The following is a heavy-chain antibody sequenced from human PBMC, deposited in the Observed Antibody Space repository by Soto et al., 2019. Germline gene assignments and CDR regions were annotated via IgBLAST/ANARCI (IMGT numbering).Heavy chain of an antibody. Sequence: SETLSLTCTVSGGSISSGGYYWSWIRQHPGKGLEWIGYIYYSGSTYYNPSLKSRVTISVDTSKNQFSLKLSSVTAADTAVYYCARGSSSWYHEGAFDIWGQGTMVTVSS. J-gene: IGHJ3*02. D-gene: IGHD6-13*01. V-gene: IGHV4-31*03. CDR1: GGSISSGGYY. CDR3: ARGSSSWYHEGAFDI. CDR2: IYYSGST.